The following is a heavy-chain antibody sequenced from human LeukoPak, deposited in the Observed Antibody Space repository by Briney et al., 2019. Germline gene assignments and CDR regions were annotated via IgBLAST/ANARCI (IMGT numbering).Heavy chain of an antibody. V-gene: IGHV4-59*07. CDR1: GGSISDYY. J-gene: IGHJ6*03. Sequence: SDTLSLTCSVSGGSISDYYWNWIRPPPGKGLEWIGYIYYSGSTTYNPSLKSRVTMSVDTAKNQFSLKVRCVTAADTAVYYCARGDFCSKSNCYLRPMDVWGKGTTVTVSS. CDR2: IYYSGST. D-gene: IGHD3-3*01. CDR3: ARGDFCSKSNCYLRPMDV.